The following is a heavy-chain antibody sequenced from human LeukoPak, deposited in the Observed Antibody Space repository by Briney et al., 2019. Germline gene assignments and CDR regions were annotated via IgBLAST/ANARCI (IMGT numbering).Heavy chain of an antibody. D-gene: IGHD5-24*01. V-gene: IGHV1-24*01. CDR3: VSDRSDGGYAESNGYPTFDL. CDR1: GYALSESS. CDR2: FDVEYVET. J-gene: IGHJ2*01. Sequence: GASVKVSCKVSGYALSESSIHLVRQTPGEGFEWMGGFDVEYVETTYAQKFRGRVTMTEDTSTDTAYMELINLRSDDTAVYYCVSDRSDGGYAESNGYPTFDLWGRGTLVTVSS.